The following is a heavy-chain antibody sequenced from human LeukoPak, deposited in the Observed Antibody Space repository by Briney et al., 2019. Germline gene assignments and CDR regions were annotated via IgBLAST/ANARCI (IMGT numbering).Heavy chain of an antibody. V-gene: IGHV4-39*01. Sequence: PSETLSLTCTVSGGSISSSSYYWGWIRQPPGKGLEWIGSIYYSGSTYYNPSLKSRVTISVDTSKNQFSLKLSSVTAADTAVYYCARGVRCTNGVCYRYRGYGMDVWGQGTTVTVSS. J-gene: IGHJ6*02. CDR3: ARGVRCTNGVCYRYRGYGMDV. CDR1: GGSISSSSYY. CDR2: IYYSGST. D-gene: IGHD2-8*01.